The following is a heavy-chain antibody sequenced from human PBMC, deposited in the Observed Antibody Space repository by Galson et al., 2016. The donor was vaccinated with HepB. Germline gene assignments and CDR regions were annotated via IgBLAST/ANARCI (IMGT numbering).Heavy chain of an antibody. CDR2: ILPDFGPA. CDR3: ARYCDSLTACRESRFDY. Sequence: SVKVSCKASGGTFNSYAISWVRQAPGQGLEWMGGILPDFGPANYAQKFQGRLTITADISTNTAYLELSSLRSEDTAVYYCARYCDSLTACRESRFDYWGQGTLVTVSS. J-gene: IGHJ4*02. D-gene: IGHD3-9*01. V-gene: IGHV1-69*06. CDR1: GGTFNSYA.